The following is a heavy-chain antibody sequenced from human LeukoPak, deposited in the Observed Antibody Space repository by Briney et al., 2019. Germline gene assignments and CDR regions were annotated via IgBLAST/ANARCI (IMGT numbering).Heavy chain of an antibody. D-gene: IGHD3-3*01. V-gene: IGHV3-7*01. Sequence: AGGSLRLSCAASGFTFSSYWMSWVRQAPGKGLEWVANIKQDGSEKYYVDSVKGGFTISRDNAKNSLYLQMNSLRAEDTAVYYCARVSGFWSGYRGDYNWFDPWGQGTLVTVSS. J-gene: IGHJ5*02. CDR2: IKQDGSEK. CDR1: GFTFSSYW. CDR3: ARVSGFWSGYRGDYNWFDP.